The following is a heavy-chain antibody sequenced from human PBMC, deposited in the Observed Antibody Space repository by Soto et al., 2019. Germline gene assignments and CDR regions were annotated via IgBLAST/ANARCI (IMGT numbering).Heavy chain of an antibody. V-gene: IGHV3-23*01. CDR3: AKDWVYDIWIGYRDQVDY. D-gene: IGHD3-3*01. CDR1: GFTFSSYA. Sequence: EVQLLESGGGLVQPGGSLRLSCAASGFTFSSYAMSWVRQAPGKGLGWVSAIRGSGVSTYYADSGKGRFTISRDNSKYSLYLQLCSRRAEDTSVYYCAKDWVYDIWIGYRDQVDYWGQGTLVTVSS. J-gene: IGHJ4*02. CDR2: IRGSGVST.